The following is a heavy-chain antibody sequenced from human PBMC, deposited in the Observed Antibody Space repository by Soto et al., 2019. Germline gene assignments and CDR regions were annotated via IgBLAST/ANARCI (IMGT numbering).Heavy chain of an antibody. CDR3: AKGGYTSYYDS. CDR2: IRASGDTT. V-gene: IGHV3-23*01. J-gene: IGHJ4*02. D-gene: IGHD5-18*01. CDR1: GFNFRSYA. Sequence: EVQLLESGGGLVQPGGSLRLSCAASGFNFRSYATTWVRQAPGKGLEWVSTIRASGDTTFYADSVKGRITISRDNSKNTVYLQMNTLAVEDTAVYFCAKGGYTSYYDSWGQGILVTVSS.